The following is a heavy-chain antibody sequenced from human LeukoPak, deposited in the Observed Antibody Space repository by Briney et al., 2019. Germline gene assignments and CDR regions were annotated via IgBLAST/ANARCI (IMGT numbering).Heavy chain of an antibody. CDR1: GGSFSGYY. D-gene: IGHD3-16*02. CDR2: INHSGST. CDR3: ARSLGVWGSYRYIFDY. J-gene: IGHJ4*02. Sequence: SETLSLTCAVYGGSFSGYYWSWIRQPPGKGLEWIGEINHSGSTNYNPSLKSRVTISVDTSKNQSSLKLSSVTAADTAVYYCARSLGVWGSYRYIFDYWGQGTLVTVSS. V-gene: IGHV4-34*01.